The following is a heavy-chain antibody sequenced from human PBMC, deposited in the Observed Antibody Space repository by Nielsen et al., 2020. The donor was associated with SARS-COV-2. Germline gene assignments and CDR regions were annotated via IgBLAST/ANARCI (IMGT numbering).Heavy chain of an antibody. CDR3: ARGQGDGYSGYDPNNWFDP. D-gene: IGHD5-12*01. J-gene: IGHJ5*02. V-gene: IGHV3-21*04. CDR2: ISSSSSYI. Sequence: GESLKISCAASGFTFSSYSMNWVRQAPGKGLEWVSSISSSSSYIYYADSVKGRFTISRDNAKNSLYLQMNSLRAEDTAVYYCARGQGDGYSGYDPNNWFDPWGQGTLVTVSS. CDR1: GFTFSSYS.